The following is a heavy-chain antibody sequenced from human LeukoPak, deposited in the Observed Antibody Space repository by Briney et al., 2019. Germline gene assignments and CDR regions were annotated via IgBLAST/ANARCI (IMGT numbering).Heavy chain of an antibody. V-gene: IGHV3-13*01. CDR1: GFTFSNYD. CDR2: IGTAGDT. J-gene: IGHJ4*02. CDR3: ATDRDTRWQNRFDS. Sequence: GGSLRLSCAASGFTFSNYDMHWVRQAAGRGLEWVSGIGTAGDTYYAASVKGRFTISRDNADNSLYLHMNSLRAEDTAVYYCATDRDTRWQNRFDSWGQGTLVTVSS. D-gene: IGHD1-14*01.